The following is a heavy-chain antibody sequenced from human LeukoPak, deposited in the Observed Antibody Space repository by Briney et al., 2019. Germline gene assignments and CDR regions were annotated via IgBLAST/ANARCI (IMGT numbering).Heavy chain of an antibody. Sequence: SETLSLTCSVSGVSIRNYYWNWIRQSPGKGLQWIGYLGLTGKIQYHSFFESRVTISGDISKNQFSLRLTSLTAADTAVYFCARSKFSFGATKFDTWGQGTLVSVSS. CDR2: LGLTGKI. V-gene: IGHV4-59*12. CDR1: GVSIRNYY. D-gene: IGHD3-3*01. J-gene: IGHJ5*02. CDR3: ARSKFSFGATKFDT.